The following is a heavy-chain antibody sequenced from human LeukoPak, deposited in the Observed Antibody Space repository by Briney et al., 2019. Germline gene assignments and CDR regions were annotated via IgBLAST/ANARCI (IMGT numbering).Heavy chain of an antibody. J-gene: IGHJ4*02. D-gene: IGHD5-12*01. CDR2: IYCGGST. CDR3: ARDGGYDWYYFDY. V-gene: IGHV3-53*01. Sequence: PGGSLRLSCAASGFTVSSNYMSWVRQAPGKGLEWVSVIYCGGSTYYADSVKGRFTISRDNSKNTLYLQMNSLRAEDTAVYYCARDGGYDWYYFDYWGQGTLVTVSS. CDR1: GFTVSSNY.